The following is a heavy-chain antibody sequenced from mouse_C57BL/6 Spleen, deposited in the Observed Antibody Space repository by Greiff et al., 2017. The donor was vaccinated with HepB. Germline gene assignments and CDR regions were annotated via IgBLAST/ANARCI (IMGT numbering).Heavy chain of an antibody. D-gene: IGHD3-2*02. CDR1: GYTFTSYW. V-gene: IGHV1-61*01. J-gene: IGHJ2*01. CDR3: ARRAAQATGFDY. CDR2: IYPSDSET. Sequence: VQLQQPGAELVRPGSSVKLSCKASGYTFTSYWMDWVKQRPGQGLEWIGNIYPSDSETHYNQKFKDKATLTVDKSSSTAYMQLSSLTSEDSAVYYCARRAAQATGFDYWGQGTTLTVSS.